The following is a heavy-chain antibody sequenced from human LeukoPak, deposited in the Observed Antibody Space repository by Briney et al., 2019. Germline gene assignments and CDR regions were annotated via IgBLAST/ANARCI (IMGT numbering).Heavy chain of an antibody. V-gene: IGHV4-31*03. Sequence: PSQTLSLTCTVSGGSISSGGYYWSWIRHPPGKGLEWIGYIYYSGSTYYNPSLKSRVTISVDTSKNQFSLKLSSVTAADTAVYYCARSHYDILTGYSNWFDPWGQGTLVTVSS. D-gene: IGHD3-9*01. CDR3: ARSHYDILTGYSNWFDP. CDR2: IYYSGST. CDR1: GGSISSGGYY. J-gene: IGHJ5*02.